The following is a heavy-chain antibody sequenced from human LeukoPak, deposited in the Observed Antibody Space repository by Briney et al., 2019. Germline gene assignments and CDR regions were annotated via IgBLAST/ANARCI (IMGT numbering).Heavy chain of an antibody. CDR3: ARVAVAGYFDY. D-gene: IGHD6-19*01. Sequence: ASVKVSCKASGYTFSNYDINGVRQATGQGLEWMGWMNPNTGNTGYVQKFQGRVIMTRDTSISTAYMELSSLRSEDTAVYYCARVAVAGYFDYWGQGTLVTVSS. V-gene: IGHV1-8*02. J-gene: IGHJ4*02. CDR2: MNPNTGNT. CDR1: GYTFSNYD.